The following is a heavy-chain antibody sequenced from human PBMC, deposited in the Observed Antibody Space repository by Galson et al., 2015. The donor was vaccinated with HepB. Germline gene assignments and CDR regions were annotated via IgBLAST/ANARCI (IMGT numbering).Heavy chain of an antibody. Sequence: SLRLSCAASGFNFSDSPLHWVRQAPGKGLEWVAMISDKGMIKCYADSVRGRFTISRSNSQETLFLQMNTMRTEDAAVYYCAKGGTENSLDKWGQGTLVAVSS. D-gene: IGHD3-16*01. J-gene: IGHJ4*02. V-gene: IGHV3-30*04. CDR3: AKGGTENSLDK. CDR1: GFNFSDSP. CDR2: ISDKGMIK.